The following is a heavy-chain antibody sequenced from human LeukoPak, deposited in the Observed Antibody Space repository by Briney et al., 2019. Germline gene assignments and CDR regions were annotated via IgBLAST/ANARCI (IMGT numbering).Heavy chain of an antibody. CDR1: GFMFSRYS. D-gene: IGHD2/OR15-2a*01. J-gene: IGHJ4*02. CDR2: ISSSSSYI. CDR3: ARDVGRMYYFDY. V-gene: IGHV3-21*01. Sequence: GGSLRLSCAASGFMFSRYSMNWVRQAPGKGLEWVSSISSSSSYIYYADSVKGRFTISRDNARNSLFLQMNSLRAEDTAVYYCARDVGRMYYFDYWGQGTLVTVSS.